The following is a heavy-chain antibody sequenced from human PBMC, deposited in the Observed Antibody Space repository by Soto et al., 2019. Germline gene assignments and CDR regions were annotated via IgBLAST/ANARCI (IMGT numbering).Heavy chain of an antibody. D-gene: IGHD2-2*01. J-gene: IGHJ6*02. CDR2: ISYDGSNK. CDR3: AKGGSDIVVVPAAFTLFINYYYGMDV. V-gene: IGHV3-30*18. CDR1: GFTFSSYG. Sequence: QVQLVESGGGVVQPGRSLRLSCAASGFTFSSYGMHWVRQAPGKGLEWVAVISYDGSNKYYADSVKGRFTISRDNSKNTLYLQMNSLRAEDTAVYYCAKGGSDIVVVPAAFTLFINYYYGMDVWGQGTTVTVSS.